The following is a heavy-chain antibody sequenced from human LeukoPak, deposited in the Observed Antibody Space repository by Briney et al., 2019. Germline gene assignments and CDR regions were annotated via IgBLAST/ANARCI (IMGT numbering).Heavy chain of an antibody. CDR1: GYTFTSYD. V-gene: IGHV1-8*01. D-gene: IGHD3-3*01. J-gene: IGHJ4*02. CDR2: MNPNSGNT. Sequence: ASVKVSCKASGYTFTSYDINWVRQATGQGLEWMGWMNPNSGNTGYAQKSQGRVTMTRNTSIITAYMELSSLRSEDTAVYYCAREVGGITIFGVVMRAFDYWGQGTLVTVSS. CDR3: AREVGGITIFGVVMRAFDY.